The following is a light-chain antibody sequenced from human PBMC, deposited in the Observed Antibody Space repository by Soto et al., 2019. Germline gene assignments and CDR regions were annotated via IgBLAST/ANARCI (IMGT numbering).Light chain of an antibody. CDR3: GSYASSSTLYV. CDR1: RCGVGGYNY. Sequence: QSLLAQPDFLSGSFGQSSTISCTGTRCGVGGYNYVSWYQQHSGKAPKLMIYDVSNRPSGVSNRFSGSKSGNTASLTISGLQAEDEADYYCGSYASSSTLYVFGTGT. J-gene: IGLJ1*01. V-gene: IGLV2-14*01. CDR2: DVS.